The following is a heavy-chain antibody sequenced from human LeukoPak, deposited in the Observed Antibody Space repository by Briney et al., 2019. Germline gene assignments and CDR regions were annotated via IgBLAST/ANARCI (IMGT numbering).Heavy chain of an antibody. Sequence: GGSLRLSCAASGFTFTTYGMHWVRQAPGKGLEWVAFIRNDGSDKYYADSVKGRFTISRDNSKNTLYLQMNSLRAEDTAAYYCAKDGIARSIFDYWGQGTLVTVSS. CDR1: GFTFTTYG. V-gene: IGHV3-30*02. CDR3: AKDGIARSIFDY. J-gene: IGHJ4*02. CDR2: IRNDGSDK. D-gene: IGHD1-1*01.